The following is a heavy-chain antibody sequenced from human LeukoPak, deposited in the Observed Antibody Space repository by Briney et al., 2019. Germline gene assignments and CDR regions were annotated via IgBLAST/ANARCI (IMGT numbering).Heavy chain of an antibody. V-gene: IGHV1-69*05. CDR3: ARMDPYSSSSSGFDP. D-gene: IGHD6-6*01. CDR2: IIPIFGTA. CDR1: GGTFSSYA. J-gene: IGHJ5*02. Sequence: SAKVSCKASGGTFSSYAISWVRQAPGQGLEWMGGIIPIFGTANYAQKFQGRVTITTDESTSTAYMELSSLRSEDTAVYYCARMDPYSSSSSGFDPWGQGTLVTVSS.